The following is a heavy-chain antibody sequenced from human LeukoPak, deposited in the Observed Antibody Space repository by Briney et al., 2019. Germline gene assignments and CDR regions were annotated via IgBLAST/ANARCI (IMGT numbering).Heavy chain of an antibody. V-gene: IGHV4-4*09. Sequence: SETLSLTCTVSGGSISSYYWSWIQQPPGKGLEWIGYIYTSGSTNYNPSLKSRVTISVDTSKNQFSLKLSSVTAADTAVYYCARQDGYTIDYWGQGTLVTVSS. CDR1: GGSISSYY. J-gene: IGHJ4*02. D-gene: IGHD5-24*01. CDR2: IYTSGST. CDR3: ARQDGYTIDY.